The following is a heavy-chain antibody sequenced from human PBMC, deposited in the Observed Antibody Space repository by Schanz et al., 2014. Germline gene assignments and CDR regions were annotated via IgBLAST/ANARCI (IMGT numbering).Heavy chain of an antibody. CDR3: ARDEGKDGYNLAFDV. J-gene: IGHJ3*01. CDR1: GFTVNTNY. Sequence: EVQLVESGGVLIPPGGSLRLSCAVSGFTVNTNYMTWVRQAPGKGLECVSILYIRSTYYADSVKGRFTISRDNSKNMVFLQMNSLRVEDTAIYYGARDEGKDGYNLAFDVWGQGTLVTVSS. V-gene: IGHV3-53*01. CDR2: LYIRST. D-gene: IGHD5-12*01.